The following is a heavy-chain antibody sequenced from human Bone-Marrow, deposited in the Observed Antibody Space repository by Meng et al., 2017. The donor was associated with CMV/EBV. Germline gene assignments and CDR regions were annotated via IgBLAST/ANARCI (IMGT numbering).Heavy chain of an antibody. V-gene: IGHV4-61*01. J-gene: IGHJ5*02. CDR2: IYYIGTT. Sequence: GSLRLSCNVSGGSVSSGSYYWSWIRQSPGKGLEWIGQIYYIGTTKYNPSLKSRVTISVDTSNNQFTLKLSSVTPADTAVNYCAKVGRPVYRCVAGVTEDADWFDPWGQGTLVTVSS. CDR1: GGSVSSGSYY. D-gene: IGHD6-19*01. CDR3: AKVGRPVYRCVAGVTEDADWFDP.